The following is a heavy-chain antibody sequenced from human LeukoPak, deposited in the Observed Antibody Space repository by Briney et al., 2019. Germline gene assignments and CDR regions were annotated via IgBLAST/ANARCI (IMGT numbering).Heavy chain of an antibody. Sequence: GSLRLSCAASGFIFSNYNMNWVRQAPRKGLEWVSFISSSGSYIYFADSVNGRFTISRDNAKNSLYLQMNSLRAEDTAVYYCARRSGYDYWGQGTLVTVSS. CDR3: ARRSGYDY. D-gene: IGHD5-18*01. CDR2: ISSSGSYI. J-gene: IGHJ4*02. V-gene: IGHV3-21*01. CDR1: GFIFSNYN.